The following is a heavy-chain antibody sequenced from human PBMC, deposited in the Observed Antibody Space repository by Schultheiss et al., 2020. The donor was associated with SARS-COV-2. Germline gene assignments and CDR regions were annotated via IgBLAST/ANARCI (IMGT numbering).Heavy chain of an antibody. CDR1: GFTFSSYA. D-gene: IGHD6-19*01. Sequence: GESLKISCAASGFTFSSYAMHWVRQAPGKGLEWVAVISYDGSNKYYADSVKGRFTISRDNSKNTLYLQMNSLRAEDTAVYYCARDFFSSGWGYFDYWGQGTLVTVSS. V-gene: IGHV3-30*01. CDR2: ISYDGSNK. CDR3: ARDFFSSGWGYFDY. J-gene: IGHJ4*02.